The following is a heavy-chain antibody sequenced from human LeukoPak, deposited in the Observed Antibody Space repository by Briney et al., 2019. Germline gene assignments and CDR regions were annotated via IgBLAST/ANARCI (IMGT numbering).Heavy chain of an antibody. D-gene: IGHD3-22*01. V-gene: IGHV4-34*01. CDR1: GGSFSGYY. CDR3: ARQTYYYDSSLKNAFDI. CDR2: INHSGST. J-gene: IGHJ3*02. Sequence: SETLSLTCAVYGGSFSGYYWSWIRQPPGKGLEWIGEINHSGSTNYNPSLKSRVTISVDTSKNQFSLKLSSVTAADTAVYYCARQTYYYDSSLKNAFDIWGQGTMVTVSS.